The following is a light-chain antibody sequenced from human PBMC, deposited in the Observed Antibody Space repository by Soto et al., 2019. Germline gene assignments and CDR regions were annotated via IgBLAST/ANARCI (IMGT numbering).Light chain of an antibody. CDR2: SDN. V-gene: IGLV1-44*01. J-gene: IGLJ1*01. CDR3: AAWDDSLSGYV. CDR1: SSNIGSNY. Sequence: QSVLTQPPSASGTPGQRVTISCSGSSSNIGSNYVNWYQQLPGTAPKLLMYSDNQRPSGVPDRFSGSKSGTSASLAISGLQSEDEADYYCAAWDDSLSGYVFGTGTKLTVL.